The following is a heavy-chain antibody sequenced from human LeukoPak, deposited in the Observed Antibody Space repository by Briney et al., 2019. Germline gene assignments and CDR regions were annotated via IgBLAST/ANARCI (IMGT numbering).Heavy chain of an antibody. Sequence: GGSLRLSCAASGFTFGSYSMDWVRQAPGKGLEWVSSISSSSSYIYYADSVKGRFTISRDNAKNSLYLQMNSLRAEDTAVYYCARVSYCSSTSCLYYFDYWGQGTLVTVSS. V-gene: IGHV3-21*01. J-gene: IGHJ4*02. CDR3: ARVSYCSSTSCLYYFDY. CDR2: ISSSSSYI. D-gene: IGHD2-2*01. CDR1: GFTFGSYS.